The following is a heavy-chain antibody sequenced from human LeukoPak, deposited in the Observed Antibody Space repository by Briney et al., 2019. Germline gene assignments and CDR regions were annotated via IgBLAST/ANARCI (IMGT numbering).Heavy chain of an antibody. Sequence: SETLSLTCTVSGDSVSGISFYWSWIRQPPGKGLQYIGYIQYSGSTNYNPSLKSRVTISVDTSKNQFSLKLSSVTAADTAVYYCARLGDGDNLRYFDYWGQGTLVTVSS. CDR1: GDSVSGISFY. CDR2: IQYSGST. J-gene: IGHJ4*02. CDR3: ARLGDGDNLRYFDY. V-gene: IGHV4-61*01. D-gene: IGHD5-24*01.